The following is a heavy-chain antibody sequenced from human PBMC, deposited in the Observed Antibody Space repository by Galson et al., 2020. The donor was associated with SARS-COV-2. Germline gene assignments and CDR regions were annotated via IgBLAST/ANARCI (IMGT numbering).Heavy chain of an antibody. D-gene: IGHD3-10*01. J-gene: IGHJ5*02. CDR2: LFSNDEK. Sequence: SGPTLVKPTETLTLTCTVSGFSLSNARMGVSWIRQPPGKALEWLAHLFSNDEKSYSTSLKSRLTISKDTSKSQVVLTMTNMDPVDTATYYCARILGTVWFGPEVLENWFDPWGQGTLVTVSS. V-gene: IGHV2-26*01. CDR1: GFSLSNARMG. CDR3: ARILGTVWFGPEVLENWFDP.